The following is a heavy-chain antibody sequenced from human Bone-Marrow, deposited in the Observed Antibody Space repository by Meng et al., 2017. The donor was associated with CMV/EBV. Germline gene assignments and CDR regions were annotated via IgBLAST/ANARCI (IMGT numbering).Heavy chain of an antibody. Sequence: GGSLRLSCAASGFTFSDYYMAWIRQAPGKGLEWVSYISSSGSTIYYADSVKGRFTISRDNSKNTLYLQMNSLRAEDTAVYYCARDRSSVVVVAADYYFDYWSQGTLVTVSS. CDR3: ARDRSSVVVVAADYYFDY. V-gene: IGHV3-11*04. CDR2: ISSSGSTI. J-gene: IGHJ4*02. CDR1: GFTFSDYY. D-gene: IGHD2-15*01.